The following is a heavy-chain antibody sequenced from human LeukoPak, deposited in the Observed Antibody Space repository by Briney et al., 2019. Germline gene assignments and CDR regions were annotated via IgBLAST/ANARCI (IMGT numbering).Heavy chain of an antibody. V-gene: IGHV3-23*01. D-gene: IGHD1-26*01. CDR1: GFTFSSYA. CDR2: ISGSGGST. Sequence: GGSLRLSCAASGFTFSSYAMSWVRQAPGKGLEWVSAISGSGGSTCYADSVKGRFTISRDNSKNTLYLQMNSLRVEDTAVYYCAKGWGGTGRNFFDYWGQGTQVTVSS. CDR3: AKGWGGTGRNFFDY. J-gene: IGHJ4*02.